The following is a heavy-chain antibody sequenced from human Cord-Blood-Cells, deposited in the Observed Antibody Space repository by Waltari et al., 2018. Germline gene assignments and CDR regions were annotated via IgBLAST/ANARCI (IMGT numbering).Heavy chain of an antibody. Sequence: EVKLVETGGGLLQPGGSLRLSCAASGFTVSHNYMTWDRQAPGKGLEWVSVIYSGSSTYYADSVKGRFTISRDNSKNTLYLQMNSLRAEDTAVYYCARDRDDFWSGYDYWGQGTLVTVSS. CDR2: IYSGSST. CDR3: ARDRDDFWSGYDY. D-gene: IGHD3-3*01. CDR1: GFTVSHNY. V-gene: IGHV3-53*02. J-gene: IGHJ4*02.